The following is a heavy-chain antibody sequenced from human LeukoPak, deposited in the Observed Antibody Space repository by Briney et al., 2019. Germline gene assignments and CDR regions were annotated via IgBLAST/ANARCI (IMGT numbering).Heavy chain of an antibody. CDR2: IYPGDSDT. Sequence: GESLQISAQCSGSSFTTYWIGWARPIPGRGLEWMGIIYPGDSDTRYSPSFQGQVTISADKSISTAYLQWSSLKASDTAMYYCARQSGDYVMDVWGKGTTVTVSS. V-gene: IGHV5-51*01. CDR1: GSSFTTYW. CDR3: ARQSGDYVMDV. D-gene: IGHD4-17*01. J-gene: IGHJ6*01.